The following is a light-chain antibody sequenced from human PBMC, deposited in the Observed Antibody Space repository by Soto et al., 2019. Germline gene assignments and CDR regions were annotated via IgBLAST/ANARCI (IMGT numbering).Light chain of an antibody. CDR2: DVS. CDR1: SSDVGGYMY. CDR3: CSYADNYSYV. V-gene: IGLV2-11*01. Sequence: QSVLTQPASVSGSPGQSITISCTGTSSDVGGYMYVSWYQQHPGKAPKLMTYDVSKRPSGVPDRFSGSKSGNTASLTISGLQAEDEADYYCCSYADNYSYVFGTGTKVTVL. J-gene: IGLJ1*01.